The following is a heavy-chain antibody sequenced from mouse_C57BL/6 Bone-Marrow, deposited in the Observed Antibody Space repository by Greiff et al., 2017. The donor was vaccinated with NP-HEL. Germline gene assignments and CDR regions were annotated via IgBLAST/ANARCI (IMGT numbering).Heavy chain of an antibody. CDR2: IHPNSGST. CDR1: GYTFTSYW. CDR3: ARSELRFYAMDY. Sequence: VQLQQPGAELVKPGASVKLSCKASGYTFTSYWMHWVKQRPGQGLEWIGMIHPNSGSTNYNEKFKSKATLTVDKSSSTAYMQLSSLTSEDSAVYYCARSELRFYAMDYGGQGTSVTVSS. D-gene: IGHD1-1*01. J-gene: IGHJ4*01. V-gene: IGHV1-64*01.